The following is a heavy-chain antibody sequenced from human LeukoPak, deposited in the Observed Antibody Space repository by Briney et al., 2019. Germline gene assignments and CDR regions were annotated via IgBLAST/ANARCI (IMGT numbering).Heavy chain of an antibody. CDR2: ISAYNGNT. Sequence: ASVKVSCKASGYKFSNYGMHWVRQAPGQGLEWMGWISAYNGNTNYAQKLQGRVTMTTDTSTSTAYMELRSLRSDDTAVYYCARDLYGYCSSTSCYVGGSVRYYWGQGTLVTVSS. D-gene: IGHD2-2*01. V-gene: IGHV1-18*01. CDR1: GYKFSNYG. CDR3: ARDLYGYCSSTSCYVGGSVRYY. J-gene: IGHJ4*02.